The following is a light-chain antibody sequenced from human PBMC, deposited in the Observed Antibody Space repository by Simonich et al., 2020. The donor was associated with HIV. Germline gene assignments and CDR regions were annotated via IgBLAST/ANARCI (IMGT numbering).Light chain of an antibody. Sequence: DIVMTQTPLSLSVTPGQPASISCNSSQSLLHSDGKTYLYWYLQKPGQSPQLLMYEVSNRFSGVPDRFSASGSGTDFTLTISSLQAEDVAIYYCQQYYSTPPTFGQGTKVEIK. J-gene: IGKJ1*01. V-gene: IGKV2D-29*02. CDR2: EVS. CDR3: QQYYSTPPT. CDR1: QSLLHSDGKTY.